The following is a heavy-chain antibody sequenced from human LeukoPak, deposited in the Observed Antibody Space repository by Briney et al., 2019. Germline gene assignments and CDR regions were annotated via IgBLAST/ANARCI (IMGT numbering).Heavy chain of an antibody. J-gene: IGHJ4*02. CDR3: ARGTQWLVGNY. Sequence: ASVKVSCKASGYTFTDFYIHWVRQSPGQGLEWMGRINPNSGGTNYAQKFQGRVTMTRDTSISTAYMELSRLTSDDSALYYCARGTQWLVGNYWGQGTLVTDSS. CDR2: INPNSGGT. CDR1: GYTFTDFY. D-gene: IGHD6-19*01. V-gene: IGHV1-2*06.